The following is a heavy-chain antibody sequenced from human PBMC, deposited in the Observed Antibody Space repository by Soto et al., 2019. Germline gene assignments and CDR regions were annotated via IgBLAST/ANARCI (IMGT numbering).Heavy chain of an antibody. CDR1: GYSFTSYW. D-gene: IGHD6-13*01. J-gene: IGHJ6*02. CDR3: ARGSSSWNNYYYYYGMDV. Sequence: GESLKISCKGSGYSFTSYWIGWVRQMPGKGLEWMGIIYPGDSDTRYSPSFQGQVTISADKSISTAYLQWSSLKASDTAMYYCARGSSSWNNYYYYYGMDVWGQGTTVTVSS. CDR2: IYPGDSDT. V-gene: IGHV5-51*01.